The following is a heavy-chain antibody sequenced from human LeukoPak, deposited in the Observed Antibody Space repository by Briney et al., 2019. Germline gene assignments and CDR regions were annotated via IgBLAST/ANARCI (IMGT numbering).Heavy chain of an antibody. CDR1: GGSISSTNW. V-gene: IGHV4-39*01. CDR3: ARPNSGSYAY. CDR2: IYYSGST. D-gene: IGHD1-26*01. Sequence: PSETLSLTCAVSGGSISSTNWWTWVRQPPGKGLEWIGSIYYSGSTYYNPSLKSRVTISVDTSKNQFSLKLSSVTAADTAVYYCARPNSGSYAYWGQGTLVTVSS. J-gene: IGHJ4*02.